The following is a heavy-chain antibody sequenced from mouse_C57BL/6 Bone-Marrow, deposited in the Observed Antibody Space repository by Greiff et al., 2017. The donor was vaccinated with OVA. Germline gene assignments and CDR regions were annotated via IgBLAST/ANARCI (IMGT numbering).Heavy chain of an antibody. D-gene: IGHD2-10*02. CDR1: GYTFTDYE. J-gene: IGHJ2*01. CDR2: IDPETGGT. Sequence: QVQLQQSGAELVRPGASVTLSCKASGYTFTDYEMHWVKQTPVHGLEWIGAIDPETGGTAYNQKFKGKAILTADKSSSTAYMELRSLTSEDSAVYYSTRSLYGFDYWGQGTTLTVSS. V-gene: IGHV1-15*01. CDR3: TRSLYGFDY.